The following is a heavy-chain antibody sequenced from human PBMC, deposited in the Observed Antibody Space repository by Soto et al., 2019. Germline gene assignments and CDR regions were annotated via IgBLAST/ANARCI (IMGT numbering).Heavy chain of an antibody. CDR1: GFTFNNYA. Sequence: PGESLKISCSASGFTFNNYAMHWVRQAPGKGLEYVSTIRDNGGGTYYADSVKGRFTISRDNSKNTLYLQMSSLRPEDTAFYFCTAAPEMYWSFDLWGRGTLVTVS. CDR3: TAAPEMYWSFDL. D-gene: IGHD6-13*01. CDR2: IRDNGGGT. V-gene: IGHV3-64D*08. J-gene: IGHJ2*01.